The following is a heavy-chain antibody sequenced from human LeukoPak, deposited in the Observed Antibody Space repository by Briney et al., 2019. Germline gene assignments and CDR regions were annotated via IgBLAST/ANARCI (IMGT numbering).Heavy chain of an antibody. V-gene: IGHV1-2*02. J-gene: IGHJ4*02. D-gene: IGHD3-22*01. CDR1: GYTFTGYY. CDR2: INPNSGGT. Sequence: ASVKVSCKASGYTFTGYYMHWVRQAPGQGLEWMGWINPNSGGTNYAQKFQGRVTMTRDTSISTAYMELSSVTAADTAVYYCARATPRYYYDSSGYWFDYWGQGTLVTVSS. CDR3: ARATPRYYYDSSGYWFDY.